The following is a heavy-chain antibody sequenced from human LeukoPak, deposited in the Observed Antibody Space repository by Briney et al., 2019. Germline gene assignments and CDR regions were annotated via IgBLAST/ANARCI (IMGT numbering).Heavy chain of an antibody. Sequence: PSVPQSLPCAVYGGLFRGYYWRRLRHSPAKGLEWIGEINHSGSTNYNPSLKSRVTISVDTSKNQFSLKLSSVTAADTAVYYCARVGRPSDYWGQGTLVTVSS. CDR2: INHSGST. CDR1: GGLFRGYY. J-gene: IGHJ4*02. CDR3: ARVGRPSDY. V-gene: IGHV4-34*01.